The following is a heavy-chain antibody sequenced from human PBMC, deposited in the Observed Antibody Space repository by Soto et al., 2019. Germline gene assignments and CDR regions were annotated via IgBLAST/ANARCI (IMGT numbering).Heavy chain of an antibody. CDR1: GFTFRSYA. D-gene: IGHD2-2*01. CDR3: ARDAVPAAMRPEYFQH. J-gene: IGHJ1*01. CDR2: ISYDGSNK. Sequence: QVQLVESGGGVVQPGRSLRLSCAASGFTFRSYAMHCVRQAPGKVLEWVAVISYDGSNKYYADSVKGRFTMSRDNSKNSLYLEMNSLRAEDTAVYYCARDAVPAAMRPEYFQHWGQGTLVTVSS. V-gene: IGHV3-30-3*01.